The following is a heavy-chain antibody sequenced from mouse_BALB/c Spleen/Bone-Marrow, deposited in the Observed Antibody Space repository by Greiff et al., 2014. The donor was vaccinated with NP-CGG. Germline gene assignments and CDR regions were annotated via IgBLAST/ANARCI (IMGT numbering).Heavy chain of an antibody. J-gene: IGHJ4*01. CDR2: ISDGGSYT. Sequence: EVQGVESGGGLVKPGGSLKLSCAAFGFIFSDYYMYWVRQTPEKRLEWVATISDGGSYTSYPDSVKGRFTVSRDNAKNNLYLQMSSLKSEDTAFYYCARTYRPYALDYWGQGSSVTVSS. CDR3: ARTYRPYALDY. CDR1: GFIFSDYY. V-gene: IGHV5-4*02. D-gene: IGHD2-14*01.